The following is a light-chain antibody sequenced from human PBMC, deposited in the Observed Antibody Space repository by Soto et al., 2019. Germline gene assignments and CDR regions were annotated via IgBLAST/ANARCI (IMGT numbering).Light chain of an antibody. V-gene: IGKV3-20*01. J-gene: IGKJ5*01. CDR3: QHYGRSPIT. Sequence: EIVLTQSPGTLSLSPGERATLSCRASQSVNSRLAWYQHKPGQAPRLLISGASSRATGIPDRFSGSESATDFTLTISRLEPEDFALYYCQHYGRSPITFGQGTRLEIK. CDR2: GAS. CDR1: QSVNSR.